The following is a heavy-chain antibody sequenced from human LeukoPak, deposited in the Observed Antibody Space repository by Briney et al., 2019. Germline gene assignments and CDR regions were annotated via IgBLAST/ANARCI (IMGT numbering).Heavy chain of an antibody. D-gene: IGHD3-16*01. CDR2: MNPYSGGT. J-gene: IGHJ5*02. CDR3: ARASFWESPINWFAP. CDR1: GYTFTGYY. V-gene: IGHV1-2*02. Sequence: ASVKVSCKASGYTFTGYYMHWVRQAPGQGLEWMGWMNPYSGGTNYAQKFQGRVTMTRDTSISTAYMELSRLTSDDTAVYYCARASFWESPINWFAPWGQGTLVTVSS.